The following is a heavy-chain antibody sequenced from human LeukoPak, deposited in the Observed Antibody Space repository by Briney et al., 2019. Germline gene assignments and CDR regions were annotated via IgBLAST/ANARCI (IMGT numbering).Heavy chain of an antibody. J-gene: IGHJ3*02. CDR3: ARVGSYYDFWSAYRPIDAFDI. D-gene: IGHD3-3*01. Sequence: PSETLSLTCTVSGGSISSHYWSWIRQPPGKGLEWIGYIYYSGSTNYNPSLKSRVTISVDTSKNQFSLKLSSVTAADTAVYYCARVGSYYDFWSAYRPIDAFDIWGQGTMVTVSS. V-gene: IGHV4-59*11. CDR1: GGSISSHY. CDR2: IYYSGST.